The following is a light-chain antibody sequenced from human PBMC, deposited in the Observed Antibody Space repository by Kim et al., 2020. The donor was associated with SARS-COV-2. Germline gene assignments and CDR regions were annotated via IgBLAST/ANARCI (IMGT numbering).Light chain of an antibody. CDR2: GKN. Sequence: SSEPTQDPAVSVALGQTFRITCQGDSLRSYYASWYQQKPGQAPVLVIYGKNNRPSGIPDRFSGSSSGNTASLTITGAQAEDEADYYFNSRDSSGNHWVFGGGTQLTVL. CDR1: SLRSYY. V-gene: IGLV3-19*01. J-gene: IGLJ3*02. CDR3: NSRDSSGNHWV.